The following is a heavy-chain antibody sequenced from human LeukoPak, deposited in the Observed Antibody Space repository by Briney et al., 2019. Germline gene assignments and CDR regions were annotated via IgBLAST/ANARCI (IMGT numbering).Heavy chain of an antibody. CDR1: GFTFSSYS. CDR2: ITRSSDVI. Sequence: GGSLRLSCAASGFTFSSYSINWVRQAPGKGLEWVSYITRSSDVIYYADSVKGRFTVSRDNAGNSLFLQMNSLRAEDTAVYYCASHSSGYKYWGQGTLVTVSS. J-gene: IGHJ1*01. V-gene: IGHV3-48*01. D-gene: IGHD3-22*01. CDR3: ASHSSGYKY.